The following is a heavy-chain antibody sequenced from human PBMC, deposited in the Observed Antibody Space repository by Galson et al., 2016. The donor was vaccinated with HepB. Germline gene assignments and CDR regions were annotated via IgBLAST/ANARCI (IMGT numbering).Heavy chain of an antibody. CDR2: ISYDESIK. J-gene: IGHJ4*02. D-gene: IGHD5-24*01. Sequence: SLRLSCAGSGFTFRNYGMHWVRQAPGKGLEWVAVISYDESIKYYADPGKGRFTISRDNSKNTLYLQMSSLRAEGTAVYYCATNGDGYNYFLYWGQGTLVTVSS. V-gene: IGHV3-30*03. CDR3: ATNGDGYNYFLY. CDR1: GFTFRNYG.